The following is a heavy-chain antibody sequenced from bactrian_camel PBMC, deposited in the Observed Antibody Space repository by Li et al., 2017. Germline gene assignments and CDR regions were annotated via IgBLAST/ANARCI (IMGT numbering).Heavy chain of an antibody. CDR2: ISTGGAGI. CDR1: EFQFSSNF. V-gene: IGHV3S1*01. CDR3: AATMVGSCGSRDRIRF. Sequence: HVQLVESGGGLVQAGGSLRLSCAASEFQFSSNFMSWVRQAPGKGLEWVSSISTGGAGIDYTNSVKGRYTISRDNAKNTLYLQMNSLKAEDTGLYFCAATMVGSCGSRDRIRFWGQGTQVTVS. D-gene: IGHD2*01. J-gene: IGHJ6*01.